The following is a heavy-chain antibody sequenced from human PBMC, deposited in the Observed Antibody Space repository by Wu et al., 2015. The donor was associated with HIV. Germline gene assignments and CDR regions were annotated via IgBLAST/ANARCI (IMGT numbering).Heavy chain of an antibody. CDR3: ARDLEVNDFWSGYYDY. J-gene: IGHJ4*02. Sequence: QVQLVQSGAEVKKPGASVKVSCKASGYTFTGYYMHWVRQAPGQGLEWMGWINPNSGGTNYAQKFQGRVTMTRDTSISTAYMELSRLRSDDTAVYYCARDLEVNDFWSGYYDYWGQGTLVTVSS. D-gene: IGHD3-3*01. CDR1: GYTFTGYY. V-gene: IGHV1-2*02. CDR2: INPNSGGT.